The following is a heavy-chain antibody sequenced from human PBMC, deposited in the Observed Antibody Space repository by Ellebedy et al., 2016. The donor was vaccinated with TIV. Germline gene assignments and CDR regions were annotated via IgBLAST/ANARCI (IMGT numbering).Heavy chain of an antibody. V-gene: IGHV4-59*01. CDR3: AKWCSGEVCTNAYEI. Sequence: SETLSLTCCVSGGSIGDYYWNWIRQSPGKGLEWIGFGHYSGATYYSPPLRSRVTVTVDASRNQFSLKLSSVTAADTAIYYCAKWCSGEVCTNAYEIWGQGTMVTVSS. CDR2: GHYSGAT. D-gene: IGHD2-15*01. CDR1: GGSIGDYY. J-gene: IGHJ3*02.